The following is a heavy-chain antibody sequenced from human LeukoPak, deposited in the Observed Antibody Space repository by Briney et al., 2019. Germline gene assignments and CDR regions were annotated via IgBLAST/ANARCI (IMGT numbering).Heavy chain of an antibody. CDR3: ARTYYYDSSGVPGY. CDR1: GFTVSSNY. Sequence: GGSLRLSCAASGFTVSSNYMSWVRQAPGKGLEWVSVIYSGGSTYYADSVKGRFTISRDNSKNTLYLQMNSLRAEDTAVYYCARTYYYDSSGVPGYWGQGTLVTVSS. CDR2: IYSGGST. J-gene: IGHJ4*02. V-gene: IGHV3-53*01. D-gene: IGHD3-22*01.